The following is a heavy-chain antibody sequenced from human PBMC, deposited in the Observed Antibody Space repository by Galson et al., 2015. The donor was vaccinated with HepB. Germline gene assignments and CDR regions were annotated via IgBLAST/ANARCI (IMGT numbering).Heavy chain of an antibody. CDR1: GGTFSSYA. J-gene: IGHJ4*02. D-gene: IGHD2-21*01. Sequence: SVKVSCKASGGTFSSYAISWVRQAPGQGLEWMGGIIPIFGTANYAQKFQGRVTITADESTSTAYMELSSLRSEDTAVYYCAKDLGLISRDCGGDCYSRGWGQGTLVTVSS. V-gene: IGHV1-69*13. CDR2: IIPIFGTA. CDR3: AKDLGLISRDCGGDCYSRG.